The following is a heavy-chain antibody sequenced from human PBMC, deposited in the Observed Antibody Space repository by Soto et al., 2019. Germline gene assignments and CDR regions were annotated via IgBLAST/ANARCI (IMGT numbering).Heavy chain of an antibody. Sequence: GGSLRLSCAVSGFTISSSWMTWVRQAPGKGLEWVANINQDGSRDNYVDSVKGRFTISRDNAKNSLYLQMNSLRVEDTAVYYCTTVLGPGYNDWGQGTLVTVSS. CDR1: GFTISSSW. CDR3: TTVLGPGYND. J-gene: IGHJ4*02. D-gene: IGHD1-1*01. V-gene: IGHV3-7*02. CDR2: INQDGSRD.